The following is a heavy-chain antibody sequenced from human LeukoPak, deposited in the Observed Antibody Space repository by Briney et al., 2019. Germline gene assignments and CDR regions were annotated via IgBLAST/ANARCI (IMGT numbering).Heavy chain of an antibody. CDR2: IKSKTDGGTT. CDR3: STSPGDESDF. Sequence: PGGSLTLSCAASGFTFINAWMTWVRQAPGKGLEWVGRIKSKTDGGTTDYAAPVKGRFSISRDDSKNTLYLQMNSLKTEDTAVYYCSTSPGDESDFWGHGTLVIISS. J-gene: IGHJ4*01. D-gene: IGHD2-21*01. CDR1: GFTFINAW. V-gene: IGHV3-15*01.